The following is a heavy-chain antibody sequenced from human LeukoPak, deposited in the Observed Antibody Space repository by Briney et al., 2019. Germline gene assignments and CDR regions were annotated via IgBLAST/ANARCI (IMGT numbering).Heavy chain of an antibody. J-gene: IGHJ4*02. CDR3: ARELDYDYVWGSYRLYYFDY. CDR1: GYTFSSSA. Sequence: ASVKVSCKASGYTFSSSAISWVRQAPGQGLEWMGWISVYNGNTRYEETLQGRVTMTTDTSTSTAYMELRSLRSDDTAVYYCARELDYDYVWGSYRLYYFDYWGQGTLVTVSS. CDR2: ISVYNGNT. D-gene: IGHD3-16*02. V-gene: IGHV1-18*01.